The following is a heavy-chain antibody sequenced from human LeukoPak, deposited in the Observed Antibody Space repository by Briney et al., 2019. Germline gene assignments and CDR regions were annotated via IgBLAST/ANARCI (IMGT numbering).Heavy chain of an antibody. CDR3: TRDGGYNAFDI. V-gene: IGHV3-74*01. CDR1: GFTFSGYA. D-gene: IGHD5-12*01. CDR2: INSHGSST. J-gene: IGHJ3*02. Sequence: GGSLRLSCSASGFTFSGYAMHWVRQAPGKGLVWVSRINSHGSSTSYADSVKGRFTISRDNAKNTLYLQINSLRAEDTAVYYCTRDGGYNAFDIWGQGTMVTVSS.